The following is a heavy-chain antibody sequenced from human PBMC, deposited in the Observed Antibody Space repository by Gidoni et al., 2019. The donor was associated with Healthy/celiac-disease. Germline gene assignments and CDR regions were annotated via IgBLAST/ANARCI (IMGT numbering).Heavy chain of an antibody. Sequence: EVQLLESGGGLVQPGGSLRLSCAASGFTFSSYAMSWVRQAPGKGLEWVSAISGSGGSTSYADSVKGRFTISRDNSKNTLYLQMNSLRAEDTAVYYCAKADFPGRRIAASGYWGQGTLVTVSS. J-gene: IGHJ4*02. V-gene: IGHV3-23*01. D-gene: IGHD6-6*01. CDR1: GFTFSSYA. CDR2: ISGSGGST. CDR3: AKADFPGRRIAASGY.